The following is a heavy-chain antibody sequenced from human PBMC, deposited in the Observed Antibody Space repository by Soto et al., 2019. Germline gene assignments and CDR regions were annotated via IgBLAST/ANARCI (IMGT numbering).Heavy chain of an antibody. CDR1: GFSFRSNGVG. CDR3: AHHIAAAIPFDN. D-gene: IGHD6-13*01. V-gene: IGHV2-5*01. Sequence: QITLKESGPTLVKPTQTLTLTCTFSGFSFRSNGVGVGWIRQPPGKALEWLALIYWNADKRYSPSLNSRLAIPKDISKKQVVLRMTNMDPGDTATYYCAHHIAAAIPFDNWGQGTLVRVSS. J-gene: IGHJ4*02. CDR2: IYWNADK.